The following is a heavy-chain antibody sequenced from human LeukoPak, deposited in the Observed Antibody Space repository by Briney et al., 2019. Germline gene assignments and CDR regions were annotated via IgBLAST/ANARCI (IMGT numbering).Heavy chain of an antibody. CDR3: AKDRRLAGDYYFDY. CDR1: GFTFSSYA. D-gene: IGHD7-27*01. J-gene: IGHJ4*02. Sequence: GGSLRLSCAASGFTFSSYAMSWVRQAPGKGLEWVSAISGSGGSTYYADSVKGRFTIPRDNSKNTLYLQMNSLRAEDMAVYYCAKDRRLAGDYYFDYWGQGTLVTVSS. CDR2: ISGSGGST. V-gene: IGHV3-23*01.